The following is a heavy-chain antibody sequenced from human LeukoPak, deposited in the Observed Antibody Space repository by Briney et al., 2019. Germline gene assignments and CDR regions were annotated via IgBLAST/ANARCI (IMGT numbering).Heavy chain of an antibody. CDR2: IRYDGSNK. Sequence: GGSLRLSCAASGFTFSNFGMHWVRQAPGKGLEWVAFIRYDGSNKYYADSVKGRFTISRDNSKNTLHVQMNSLRAEDTAVYYCARRTRGSSGGYFDYWGQGTLVAVYS. CDR1: GFTFSNFG. D-gene: IGHD1-26*01. J-gene: IGHJ4*02. CDR3: ARRTRGSSGGYFDY. V-gene: IGHV3-30*02.